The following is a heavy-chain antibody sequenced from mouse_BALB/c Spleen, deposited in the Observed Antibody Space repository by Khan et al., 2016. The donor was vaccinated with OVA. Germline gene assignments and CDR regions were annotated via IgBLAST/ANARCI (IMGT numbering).Heavy chain of an antibody. Sequence: QVQLQQSGAELAKPGASVKMSCKASGYTFTNYWMHWVKQRPGQGLEWIGYVNLSTGYTEYNQKFKDKATLTADKSSSTAYMQLSSLTSEDSAVYYCVNHGSSSAWFTYWGQGTLVTVSA. CDR3: VNHGSSSAWFTY. V-gene: IGHV1-7*01. CDR2: VNLSTGYT. J-gene: IGHJ3*01. D-gene: IGHD1-1*01. CDR1: GYTFTNYW.